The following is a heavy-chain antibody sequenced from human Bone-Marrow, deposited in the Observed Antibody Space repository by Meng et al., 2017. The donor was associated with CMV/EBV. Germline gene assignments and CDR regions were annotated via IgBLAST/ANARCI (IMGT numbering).Heavy chain of an antibody. V-gene: IGHV5-51*01. D-gene: IGHD6-6*01. CDR3: ARVYSSSSKFDY. J-gene: IGHJ4*02. Sequence: KVSCKGSGYSFTSYWIGWVRQMPGKGLEWMGIIYPGDSDTRYSPSFQGHVTISADKSISTAYLQWSSLKASDTAMYYCARVYSSSSKFDYWGQGTLVTVSS. CDR2: IYPGDSDT. CDR1: GYSFTSYW.